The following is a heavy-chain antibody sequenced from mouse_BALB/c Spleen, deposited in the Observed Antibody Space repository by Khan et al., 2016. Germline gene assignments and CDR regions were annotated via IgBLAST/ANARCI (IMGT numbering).Heavy chain of an antibody. J-gene: IGHJ3*01. V-gene: IGHV10-1*02. D-gene: IGHD2-2*01. CDR3: VSPYGYDAWFAY. CDR1: GFTFNTYA. Sequence: EVQLVESGGGLVQPKGSLKLSCAASGFTFNTYAMNWVRQAPGKGLEWVARIRSKSNNYATYYADSVKDRFTISRDDSQSMLYLQMNTLKTEDTAMYYCVSPYGYDAWFAYWGQGTLVTVSA. CDR2: IRSKSNNYAT.